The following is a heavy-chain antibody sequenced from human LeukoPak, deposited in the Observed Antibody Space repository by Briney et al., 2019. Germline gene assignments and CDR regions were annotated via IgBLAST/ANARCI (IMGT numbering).Heavy chain of an antibody. Sequence: SETLSLTCAVYGGSFSGYYWSWIRQPPGKGLEWIGEINHSGSTNYNPSLKSRVTISVDTSKNQFSLKLSSVTAADTAVYYRARTGDSSGYYFNYFDYWGQGTLVTVSS. J-gene: IGHJ4*02. CDR3: ARTGDSSGYYFNYFDY. CDR2: INHSGST. CDR1: GGSFSGYY. D-gene: IGHD3-22*01. V-gene: IGHV4-34*01.